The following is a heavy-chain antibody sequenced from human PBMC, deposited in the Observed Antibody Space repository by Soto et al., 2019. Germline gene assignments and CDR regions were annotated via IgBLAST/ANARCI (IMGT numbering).Heavy chain of an antibody. J-gene: IGHJ4*02. CDR2: IYYSGST. CDR3: ARHNYGSGSTYFDY. Sequence: SETLSLTXTVSGGSISSYYWSWIRQPPGKGLEWIGYIYYSGSTNYNPSLKSRVTISVDTSKNQFSLKLNSMTAADTAVYYCARHNYGSGSTYFDYWGQGTLVTVSS. D-gene: IGHD3-10*01. V-gene: IGHV4-59*08. CDR1: GGSISSYY.